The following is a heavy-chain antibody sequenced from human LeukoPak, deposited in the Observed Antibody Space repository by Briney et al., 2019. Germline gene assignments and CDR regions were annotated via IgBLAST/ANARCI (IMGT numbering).Heavy chain of an antibody. J-gene: IGHJ6*02. CDR1: GGSVSSNNYY. D-gene: IGHD3-10*01. CDR3: ARVGSGKKYYYYGMDV. V-gene: IGHV4-61*01. CDR2: IYYSGNT. Sequence: SETLSLTCTVSGGSVSSNNYYWSWIRQPPGKGLEWIGYIYYSGNTNYNPSLKGRVTISIDTSKNQFSLKLSSVTAADTAVYYCARVGSGKKYYYYGMDVWGQGTTVTVSS.